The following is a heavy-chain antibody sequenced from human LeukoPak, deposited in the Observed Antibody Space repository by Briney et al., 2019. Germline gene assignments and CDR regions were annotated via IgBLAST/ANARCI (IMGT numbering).Heavy chain of an antibody. V-gene: IGHV3-74*01. J-gene: IGHJ4*02. CDR2: IISDGTST. CDR3: ARGHVPGSDRHWDY. CDR1: GFTFSSHW. D-gene: IGHD3-10*01. Sequence: GGSLRLSCAASGFTFSSHWMHWVRQAPGKGLVWVSRIISDGTSTSYADSVKGRFTIPRDNAENTLFLQMNSLRDEDTAVYYCARGHVPGSDRHWDYWGQGILVTVSS.